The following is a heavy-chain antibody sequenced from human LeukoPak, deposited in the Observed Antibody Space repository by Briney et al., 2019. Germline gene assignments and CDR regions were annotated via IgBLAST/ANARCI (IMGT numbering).Heavy chain of an antibody. CDR1: GSSISSGGYY. J-gene: IGHJ4*02. D-gene: IGHD3-3*02. Sequence: SQTLSLTCTVSGSSISSGGYYWSWIRQHPGKGLEWIGFIYYSGSTYYNPSLKSRVSMSVGTSNNQFSLNLTSVTVADTAIYFCARVDTSIWEAFDYWGQGTLVTVSS. V-gene: IGHV4-31*03. CDR3: ARVDTSIWEAFDY. CDR2: IYYSGST.